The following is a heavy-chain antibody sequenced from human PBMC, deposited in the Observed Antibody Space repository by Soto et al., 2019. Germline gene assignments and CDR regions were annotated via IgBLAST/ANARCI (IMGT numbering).Heavy chain of an antibody. J-gene: IGHJ4*02. D-gene: IGHD5-12*01. V-gene: IGHV4-59*01. CDR2: IHYNGNT. Sequence: PSETLSLTCTVSGGSIRDSYWTWIRQPPGKGLEWIGNIHYNGNTKYNPSLKSRVSMSVDTSKNQFSLRLISVTAADTAKYFCAREGNLGRWLQPLDFWGQGTLVTSPQ. CDR3: AREGNLGRWLQPLDF. CDR1: GGSIRDSY.